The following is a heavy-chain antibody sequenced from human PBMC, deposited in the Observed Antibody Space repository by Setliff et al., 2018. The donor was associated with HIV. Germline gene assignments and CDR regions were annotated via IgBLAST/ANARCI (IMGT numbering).Heavy chain of an antibody. CDR1: GRSFSGYY. Sequence: SETLSLTCAVYGRSFSGYYWNWIRQSPGKGLEWIGEINHSGGTNYNPALKSRVTMSIDTSKNQFSLNVSSVTAADTAVYYCARGWGHDGFDFWGQGTMVTVSS. CDR3: ARGWGHDGFDF. D-gene: IGHD7-27*01. J-gene: IGHJ3*01. V-gene: IGHV4-34*01. CDR2: INHSGGT.